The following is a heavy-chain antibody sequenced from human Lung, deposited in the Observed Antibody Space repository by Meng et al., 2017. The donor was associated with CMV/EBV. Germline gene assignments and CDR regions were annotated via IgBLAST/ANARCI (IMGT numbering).Heavy chain of an antibody. V-gene: IGHV1-8*01. CDR2: MNPNRGNT. Sequence: SVKVSXKASGYTFSNYDIIWVRQASGQGLEWVGWMNPNRGNTAYAQKFQGRVTMTRDTSTSIAYMELSSLRSGDTAVYYCARGQVQCSTINCHDYRFSGMDVWGQGTTVTVSS. CDR3: ARGQVQCSTINCHDYRFSGMDV. D-gene: IGHD2/OR15-2a*01. CDR1: GYTFSNYD. J-gene: IGHJ6*02.